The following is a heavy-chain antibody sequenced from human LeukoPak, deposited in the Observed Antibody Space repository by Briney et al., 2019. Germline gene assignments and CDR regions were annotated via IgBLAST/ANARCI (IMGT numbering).Heavy chain of an antibody. CDR3: AKDESYYYGSGSYYFHYFDY. V-gene: IGHV3-23*01. CDR1: GFTFSSYA. CDR2: ISGSGGST. D-gene: IGHD3-10*01. J-gene: IGHJ4*02. Sequence: SGGSLRLSCAASGFTFSSYAMSWVRQAPGKGLEWVSAISGSGGSTYYADSAKGRFTISRDNSKNTLYLQMNSLRAEDTAVYYCAKDESYYYGSGSYYFHYFDYWGQGTLVTVSS.